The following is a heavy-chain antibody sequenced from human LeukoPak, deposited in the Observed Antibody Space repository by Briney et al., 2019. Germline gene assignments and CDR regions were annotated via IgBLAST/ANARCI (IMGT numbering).Heavy chain of an antibody. J-gene: IGHJ4*02. D-gene: IGHD3-10*01. CDR1: GFTFSSYA. V-gene: IGHV3-23*01. CDR2: ISGSGGST. CDR3: AKQLTMVRGVPDY. Sequence: HPGGSLRLSCAASGFTFSSYAMSWVRQAPGKGLEWVSAISGSGGSTYYADSVKGRFTISRDNSKNTLYLQVNSLRAEDTAVYYCAKQLTMVRGVPDYWGQGTLVTVSS.